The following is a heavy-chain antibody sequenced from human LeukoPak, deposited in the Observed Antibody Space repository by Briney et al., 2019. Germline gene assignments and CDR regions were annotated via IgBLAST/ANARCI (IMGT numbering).Heavy chain of an antibody. D-gene: IGHD3-22*01. V-gene: IGHV3-30*18. J-gene: IGHJ6*02. CDR1: GLTFSSYG. CDR2: ISYDGSNK. Sequence: GGSLRLSCAASGLTFSSYGIHWVRQAPGKGLEWVAVISYDGSNKYYADSVKGRFTISRDNSKNTLYLQMNSLRAEDTAVYYCAKDNWLDYYDSSGMDVWGQGTTVTVSS. CDR3: AKDNWLDYYDSSGMDV.